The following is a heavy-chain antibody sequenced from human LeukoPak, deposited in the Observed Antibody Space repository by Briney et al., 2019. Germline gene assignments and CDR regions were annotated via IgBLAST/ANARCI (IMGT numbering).Heavy chain of an antibody. V-gene: IGHV1-69*05. CDR1: GGTFSSYA. Sequence: GASVKVSCKASGGTFSSYAISWVRQAPGQGLEWMGGIIPIFGTANYAQKFQGRVTMTRDTSTSTVYMEMSSLRSEDTAVYYCARAYHFPDYCGQGTLVTVSS. J-gene: IGHJ4*02. D-gene: IGHD3-3*01. CDR3: ARAYHFPDY. CDR2: IIPIFGTA.